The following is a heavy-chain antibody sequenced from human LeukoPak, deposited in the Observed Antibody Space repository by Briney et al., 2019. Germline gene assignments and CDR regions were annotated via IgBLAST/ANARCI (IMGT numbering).Heavy chain of an antibody. J-gene: IGHJ4*02. V-gene: IGHV3-7*01. CDR1: GFTFSSYW. CDR2: IKQDGSEK. D-gene: IGHD2-2*02. Sequence: GGSLRLSCAASGFTFSSYWMSWVRQAPGKGLEWVANIKQDGSEKYYVDSVKGRFTISRDNARNSLYLQMNSLRAEDTAVYYCARDGPILYHDYWGQGTLVTVSS. CDR3: ARDGPILYHDY.